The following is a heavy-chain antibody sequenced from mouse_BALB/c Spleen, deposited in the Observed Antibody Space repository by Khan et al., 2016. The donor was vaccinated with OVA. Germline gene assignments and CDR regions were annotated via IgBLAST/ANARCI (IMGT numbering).Heavy chain of an antibody. D-gene: IGHD1-1*01. CDR2: INPSSDYN. Sequence: QVQLKESGAELARPGASVKMSCKASGYIFTSYMIHWVKQRPGQGLEWIGDINPSSDYNNYNQKFKDKATLTADKSSSTAYMQLSSLTSEDSAVYYCERGGYGSFGYWGQGTLVTVSA. CDR1: GYIFTSYM. J-gene: IGHJ3*01. V-gene: IGHV1-4*01. CDR3: ERGGYGSFGY.